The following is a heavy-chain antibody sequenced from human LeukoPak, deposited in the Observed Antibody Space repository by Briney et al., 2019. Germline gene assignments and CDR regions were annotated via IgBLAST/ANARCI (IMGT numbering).Heavy chain of an antibody. Sequence: ASVKVSCKASGGTFSSYAICWVRQAPGQGLEWMGRIIPIFGTANYAQKFQGRVTITTDESTSTAYMELSSLRSEDTAVYYCRVVVNPFDYWGQGTLVTVSS. CDR1: GGTFSSYA. CDR2: IIPIFGTA. J-gene: IGHJ4*02. V-gene: IGHV1-69*05. D-gene: IGHD3-22*01. CDR3: RVVVNPFDY.